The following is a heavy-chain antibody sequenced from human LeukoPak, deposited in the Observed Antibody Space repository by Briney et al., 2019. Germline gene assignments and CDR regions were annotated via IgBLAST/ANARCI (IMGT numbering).Heavy chain of an antibody. Sequence: GGSLRLSCAASGSTFSSYEMNWVRQAPGMGLEWVSYISSDGNSIYYADSVKGRFTISRDNAKNSLFLQMNSLRAEDTAVYYCAKAGTATAFDYWGQGTLVSVSS. V-gene: IGHV3-48*03. J-gene: IGHJ4*02. CDR2: ISSDGNSI. CDR3: AKAGTATAFDY. D-gene: IGHD1-7*01. CDR1: GSTFSSYE.